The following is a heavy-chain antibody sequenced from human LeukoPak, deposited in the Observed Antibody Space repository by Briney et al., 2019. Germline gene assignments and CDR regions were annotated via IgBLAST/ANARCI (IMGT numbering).Heavy chain of an antibody. CDR1: GFTFSSYS. V-gene: IGHV3-21*01. J-gene: IGHJ6*02. CDR2: ISSSSSYI. CDR3: ARARITMVRGVMNYYGMDV. D-gene: IGHD3-10*01. Sequence: GGSLRLSCAASGFTFSSYSMKWVRQAPGEGLEWVSSISSSSSYIYYADSVKGRFTISRDNAKNSLYLQMNSLRAEDTAVYYCARARITMVRGVMNYYGMDVWGQGTTVTVSS.